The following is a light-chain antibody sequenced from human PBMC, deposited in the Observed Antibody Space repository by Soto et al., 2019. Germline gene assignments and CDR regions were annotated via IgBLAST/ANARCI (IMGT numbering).Light chain of an antibody. Sequence: QSVLAQPPSVSGSPGQSVTISCTGISSDLGSYNRVSWYQQPPGTAPKTIIYDVNNRPSGVPDRFSGSKSGSTASLTISGLQAEDEADYYCSLYTSSSTYAFGTGTKAPS. J-gene: IGLJ1*01. V-gene: IGLV2-18*01. CDR1: SSDLGSYNR. CDR3: SLYTSSSTYA. CDR2: DVN.